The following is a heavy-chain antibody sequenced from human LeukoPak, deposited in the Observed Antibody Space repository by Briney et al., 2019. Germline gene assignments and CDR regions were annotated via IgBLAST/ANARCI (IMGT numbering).Heavy chain of an antibody. J-gene: IGHJ6*04. D-gene: IGHD2-15*01. CDR2: IYPGDSDT. Sequence: GESLKISCKGSGYRFTTYWIAWVRPMPGKGLEWMGIIYPGDSDTRYSPSFQGQVTISADKSISTAFLQWSSLKASDTAMYYCARQQVAYYYYYGMDVWGKGTTVTVSS. V-gene: IGHV5-51*01. CDR3: ARQQVAYYYYYGMDV. CDR1: GYRFTTYW.